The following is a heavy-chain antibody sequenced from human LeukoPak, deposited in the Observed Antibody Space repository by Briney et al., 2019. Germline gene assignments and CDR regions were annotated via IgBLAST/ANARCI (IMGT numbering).Heavy chain of an antibody. CDR1: GGTFSSYA. J-gene: IGHJ4*02. D-gene: IGHD3-10*01. V-gene: IGHV1-18*01. CDR3: ARDLWSITMVRGVIPDY. CDR2: ISAYNGNT. Sequence: ASVKVSCKASGGTFSSYAISWVRQAPGQGLEWMGWISAYNGNTNYAQKLQGRVTMTTDTSTSTAYMELRSLRSDDTAVYYCARDLWSITMVRGVIPDYWGQGTLVTVSS.